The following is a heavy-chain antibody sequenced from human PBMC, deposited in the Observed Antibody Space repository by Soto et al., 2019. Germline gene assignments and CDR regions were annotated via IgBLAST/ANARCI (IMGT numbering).Heavy chain of an antibody. CDR3: AKQRAGYGSGSDTYYFDF. CDR2: LSGSGGTT. V-gene: IGHV3-23*01. D-gene: IGHD3-10*01. CDR1: GFTFSTYA. Sequence: EVRLLEPGGGLVQPGGSLRLSCSTSGFTFSTYAMNWVRQAPGKGLEWVSALSGSGGTTYYADSVRGRFTISRDNSKNTLFLQMNSLRAEDTALYYCAKQRAGYGSGSDTYYFDFWGQGTPVTVSS. J-gene: IGHJ4*02.